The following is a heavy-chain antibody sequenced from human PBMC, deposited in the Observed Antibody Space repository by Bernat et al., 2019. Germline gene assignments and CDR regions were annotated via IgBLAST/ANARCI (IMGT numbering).Heavy chain of an antibody. V-gene: IGHV3-23*04. Sequence: EVQLVESGGGLVQPGGSLRLSCAASGFTFSSYAMSWVRQAPGKGLEWVSAISGSGGSTYYEDSVKGRFTISRDNSKNTLYLQMNSLRAEDTAVYYCAKVSRPVGATTRGWFDPWGQGTLVTVSS. CDR1: GFTFSSYA. J-gene: IGHJ5*02. CDR2: ISGSGGST. CDR3: AKVSRPVGATTRGWFDP. D-gene: IGHD1-26*01.